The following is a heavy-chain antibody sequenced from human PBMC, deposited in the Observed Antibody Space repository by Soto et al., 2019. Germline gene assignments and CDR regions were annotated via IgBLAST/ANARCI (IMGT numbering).Heavy chain of an antibody. V-gene: IGHV4-4*07. J-gene: IGHJ5*02. Sequence: SETLSLTCTVSNGSISNFYWNWIRQSAGKGLEWIGRIHGSGSATYNPSLRSRVTMSVDTSKNQFSLKVNSVTGADTAVYYCARSSHKESWFDPWGQGTLVTVSS. D-gene: IGHD6-13*01. CDR2: IHGSGSA. CDR1: NGSISNFY. CDR3: ARSSHKESWFDP.